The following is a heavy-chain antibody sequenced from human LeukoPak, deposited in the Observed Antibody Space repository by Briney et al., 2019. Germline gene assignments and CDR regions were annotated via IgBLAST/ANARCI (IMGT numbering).Heavy chain of an antibody. CDR2: IKQDGSEK. CDR1: GFTFSSYW. Sequence: GGSLRLSCAASGFTFSSYWMSWVRQAPGKGLEWVANIKQDGSEKYYVDSVKGRVTISRDNAKNSLYLQMNSLRAEDTAVYYCARAMVVTAVGGNGFTSYFDYWGQGTLVTVSS. V-gene: IGHV3-7*01. CDR3: ARAMVVTAVGGNGFTSYFDY. J-gene: IGHJ4*02. D-gene: IGHD2-21*02.